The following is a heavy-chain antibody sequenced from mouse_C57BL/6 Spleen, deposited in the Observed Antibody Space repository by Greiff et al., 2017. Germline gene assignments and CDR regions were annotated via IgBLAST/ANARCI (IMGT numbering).Heavy chain of an antibody. D-gene: IGHD2-4*01. CDR2: IYPGDGDT. Sequence: VQLVESGAELVKPGASVKISCKASGYAFSSYWMNWVKQRPGKGLEWIGQIYPGDGDTNYNGKFKGKATLTADKSSSTAYMQLSSLTSEDSAVYFCARPYDYDGAWFAYWGQGTLVTVSA. J-gene: IGHJ3*01. V-gene: IGHV1-80*01. CDR1: GYAFSSYW. CDR3: ARPYDYDGAWFAY.